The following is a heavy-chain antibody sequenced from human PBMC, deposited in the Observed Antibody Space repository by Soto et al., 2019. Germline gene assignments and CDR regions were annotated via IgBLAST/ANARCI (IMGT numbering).Heavy chain of an antibody. CDR1: GFTFSSYA. D-gene: IGHD2-2*01. J-gene: IGHJ6*03. CDR3: AKAPRYCSSTSCSRGYYYYYYMDV. Sequence: EVQLLESGGGLVQPGGSLRLSCAASGFTFSSYAMSWVRQAPGKGLEWVSAISGSGGSTYYADSVKGRFTISRDNSNNTLYLQMNSLRAEDTAVYYCAKAPRYCSSTSCSRGYYYYYYMDVWGKGTTVTVSS. CDR2: ISGSGGST. V-gene: IGHV3-23*01.